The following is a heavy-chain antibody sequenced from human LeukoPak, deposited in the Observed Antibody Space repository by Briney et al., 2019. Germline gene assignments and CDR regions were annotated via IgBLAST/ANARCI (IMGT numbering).Heavy chain of an antibody. CDR1: GGSFSGYY. V-gene: IGHV4-34*01. CDR2: INHSGST. Sequence: SETLSLTCAVYGGSFSGYYWSWIRQPPGKGLEWIGEINHSGSTNYNPSLKSRVTISVDTSKNQFSLKLSSVTAADTAVYYCARLPSYTYYYYYMDVWGKGTTVTVSS. CDR3: ARLPSYTYYYYYMDV. J-gene: IGHJ6*03. D-gene: IGHD2-2*02.